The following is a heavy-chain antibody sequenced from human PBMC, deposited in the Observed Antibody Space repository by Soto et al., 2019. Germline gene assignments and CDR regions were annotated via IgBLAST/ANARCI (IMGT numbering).Heavy chain of an antibody. Sequence: QVQLVQSGAEVKKPGSSVKVSCKASGGTFSSYAISWVRQAPGQGLEWMGGIIPIFGTANYAQKFQGRVTITADESTSTAYMELSSLRSEDTAVYYCARDHPYDYGDCVRLGGYYYYGMDVWGQGTTVTVSS. V-gene: IGHV1-69*01. CDR2: IIPIFGTA. J-gene: IGHJ6*02. CDR3: ARDHPYDYGDCVRLGGYYYYGMDV. CDR1: GGTFSSYA. D-gene: IGHD4-17*01.